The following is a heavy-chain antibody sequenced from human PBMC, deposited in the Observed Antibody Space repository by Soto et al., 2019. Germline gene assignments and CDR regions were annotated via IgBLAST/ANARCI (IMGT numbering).Heavy chain of an antibody. V-gene: IGHV4-61*01. CDR3: ARSRGYSGYDRAVGY. D-gene: IGHD5-12*01. J-gene: IGHJ4*02. CDR2: IYYSGST. CDR1: GGSVSSGSYY. Sequence: QVQLQESGPGLVKPSETLSLTCTVSGGSVSSGSYYWSWIRQPPGKGLEWIGYIYYSGSTNYNPSLKSRVTISVDTSKNQFSLKLSSVTAADTAVYYCARSRGYSGYDRAVGYWGQGTLVTVSS.